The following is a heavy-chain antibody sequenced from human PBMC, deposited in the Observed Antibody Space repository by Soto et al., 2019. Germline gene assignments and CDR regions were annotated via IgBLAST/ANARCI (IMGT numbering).Heavy chain of an antibody. CDR1: GGSINSGGYY. CDR3: ARDPTRIVGATYFDY. Sequence: TLSITCTVSGGSINSGGYYGSWIRQHPGKGLEWIGYIYYSGSTYYNPSLKSRVTISVDTSKNQFSLKLSSVTAADTAVYYCARDPTRIVGATYFDYLGQGTLVTVSS. CDR2: IYYSGST. D-gene: IGHD1-26*01. J-gene: IGHJ4*02. V-gene: IGHV4-31*03.